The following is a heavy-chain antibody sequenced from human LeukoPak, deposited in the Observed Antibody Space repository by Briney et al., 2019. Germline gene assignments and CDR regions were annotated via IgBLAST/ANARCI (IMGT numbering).Heavy chain of an antibody. CDR1: GYTFTSYG. CDR3: ARDLRITMIVAKLAGDY. D-gene: IGHD3-22*01. CDR2: ISAYNGNT. Sequence: ASVKVSCKASGYTFTSYGISWVRQAPGQGLEWMGWISAYNGNTNYAQKLQGRVTMTTDTSTSTAYMELRSLRSDDTAVYYCARDLRITMIVAKLAGDYWGQGTLVTVSS. J-gene: IGHJ4*02. V-gene: IGHV1-18*01.